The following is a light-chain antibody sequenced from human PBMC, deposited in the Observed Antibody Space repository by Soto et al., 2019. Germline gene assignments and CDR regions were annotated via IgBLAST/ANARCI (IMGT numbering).Light chain of an antibody. Sequence: ETVMTQSPATLSVSPGERATLSCRASQSISSSYLAWYQQKPGQAPRLLIYGAFNRATGIPDRFSGSGSGTDFTLTFSRLEPEDFAVYYCQQYGDSPATFGPGTKVDIK. CDR3: QQYGDSPAT. CDR2: GAF. V-gene: IGKV3-20*01. CDR1: QSISSSY. J-gene: IGKJ3*01.